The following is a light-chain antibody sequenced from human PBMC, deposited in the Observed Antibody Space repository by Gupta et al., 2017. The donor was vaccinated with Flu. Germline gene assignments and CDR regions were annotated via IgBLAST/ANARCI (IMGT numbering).Light chain of an antibody. V-gene: IGLV1-40*01. CDR1: RSNTAVRYD. J-gene: IGLJ3*02. CDR3: QSYDSSLSGFWV. Sequence: TISCTGNRSNTAVRYDVHWYQQLPGAAPKLLIYGNSNRPSGVPARFSGSKSGSSASLAITGLQAEDEADYYCQSYDSSLSGFWVFGGGTKLTVL. CDR2: GNS.